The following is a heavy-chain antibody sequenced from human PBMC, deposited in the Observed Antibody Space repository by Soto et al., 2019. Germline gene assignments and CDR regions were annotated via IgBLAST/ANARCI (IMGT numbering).Heavy chain of an antibody. Sequence: QVQLVQSGAEVKKPGSSVKVSCKASGGTFSSYAISWVRQAPGQGLEWMGGIIPIFGTANYAKKFQGRLTITAHDSTITAYMQLGRLRSEDLALYYCARGLVVVSTIYCYYDGMDVWGQGTTVTVSS. V-gene: IGHV1-69*12. CDR3: ARGLVVVSTIYCYYDGMDV. CDR2: IIPIFGTA. D-gene: IGHD5-12*01. CDR1: GGTFSSYA. J-gene: IGHJ6*02.